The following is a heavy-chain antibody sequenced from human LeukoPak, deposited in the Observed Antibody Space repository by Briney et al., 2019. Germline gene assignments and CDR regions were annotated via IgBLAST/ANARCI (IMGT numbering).Heavy chain of an antibody. V-gene: IGHV3-23*01. Sequence: GGSLRLSCAASGFPFHTFGMSWVRQAPGKGLECVSSISAGSDSTDYADSVKGRFTISRDNSKNTLYLQMNSLRAEDTALYYCANDYSSDYWGQGTLVTVSS. J-gene: IGHJ4*02. CDR2: ISAGSDST. CDR3: ANDYSSDY. CDR1: GFPFHTFG. D-gene: IGHD2-15*01.